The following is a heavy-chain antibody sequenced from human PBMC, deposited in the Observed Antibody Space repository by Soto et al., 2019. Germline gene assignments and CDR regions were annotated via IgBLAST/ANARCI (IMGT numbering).Heavy chain of an antibody. Sequence: QVQLVQSGAEVKKPGASVKVSCKTSGYTLSGHYIHWVRQAPQQGPEWMGEIGPESGATRYAEKFRGRVTMTMDTSITTVYMELSNLSPDDTAVYYCGRGRSGQIVIFYWGQGTPVTVSS. V-gene: IGHV1-2*02. CDR2: IGPESGAT. D-gene: IGHD1-26*01. J-gene: IGHJ4*02. CDR3: GRGRSGQIVIFY. CDR1: GYTLSGHY.